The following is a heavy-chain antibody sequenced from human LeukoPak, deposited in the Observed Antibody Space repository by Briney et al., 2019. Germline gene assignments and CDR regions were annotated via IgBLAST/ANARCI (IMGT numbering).Heavy chain of an antibody. Sequence: ASVKVSCKASGYIFTGYYMHWVRQAPGQGLEWMGWINPDSGGTIYAQKFQGRVTMTRDTSISTAYMELSRLRSDDTAVYYCARDWANIVVVPAAIGNWFDPWGQGTLVTVSS. CDR1: GYIFTGYY. CDR3: ARDWANIVVVPAAIGNWFDP. J-gene: IGHJ5*02. V-gene: IGHV1-2*02. D-gene: IGHD2-2*01. CDR2: INPDSGGT.